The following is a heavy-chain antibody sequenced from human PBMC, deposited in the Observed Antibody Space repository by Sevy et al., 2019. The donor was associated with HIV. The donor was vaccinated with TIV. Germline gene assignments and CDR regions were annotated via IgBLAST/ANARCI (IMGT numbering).Heavy chain of an antibody. CDR1: GYTFISYG. D-gene: IGHD3-10*01. V-gene: IGHV1-18*01. J-gene: IGHJ4*02. CDR2: ISAYNGNT. Sequence: ASVKVSCKASGYTFISYGISWVRQAPGQGLEWMGWISAYNGNTNYAQKLQGRVTMTTDTSTSTAYMELRSLRSDDTAVYYCARDRVTYYYGSGSYYSTNFDYWGQGTLVTVSS. CDR3: ARDRVTYYYGSGSYYSTNFDY.